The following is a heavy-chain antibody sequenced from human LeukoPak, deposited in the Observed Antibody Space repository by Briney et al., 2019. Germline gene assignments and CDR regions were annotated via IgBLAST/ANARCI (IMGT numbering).Heavy chain of an antibody. CDR3: AKDAPVNIVVVPAANS. CDR2: ISGSGGST. CDR1: GFTFSSYA. D-gene: IGHD2-2*01. Sequence: PGGSLRLSCAASGFTFSSYAMSWVRQAPGKGLEWVSAISGSGGSTYYADSVKGRFTISRDNSKNTLYLQVNSLRAEDPAVYYCAKDAPVNIVVVPAANSWGQGTLVTVSS. V-gene: IGHV3-23*01. J-gene: IGHJ4*02.